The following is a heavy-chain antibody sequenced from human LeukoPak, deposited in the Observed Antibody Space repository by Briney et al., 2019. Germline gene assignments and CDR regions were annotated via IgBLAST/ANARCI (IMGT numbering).Heavy chain of an antibody. CDR3: ARDETRRFDY. CDR1: GFTFSNYW. Sequence: PGGSLRLSCAASGFTFSNYWMTWVRQATGKGLEWVANIKEDGSEKYYVDSVKGRFTISKDNAQNSLYLQMNSLRVEDTAVYYCARDETRRFDYWGQGTLVTVSS. CDR2: IKEDGSEK. J-gene: IGHJ4*02. V-gene: IGHV3-7*01.